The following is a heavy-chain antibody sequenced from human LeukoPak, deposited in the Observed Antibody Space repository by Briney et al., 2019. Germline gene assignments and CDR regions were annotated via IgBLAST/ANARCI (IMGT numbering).Heavy chain of an antibody. D-gene: IGHD2-2*01. J-gene: IGHJ4*02. CDR2: INHSGST. CDR3: ARSLGYCSSTSCEGQFDY. Sequence: PSETLSLTCAVYGGSFSGYYWSWIRQPPGKGLEWIGEINHSGSTNYNPSLKSRVTISVDTSKNQFSLKLSSVTAADTAVYYCARSLGYCSSTSCEGQFDYWGQGTLVTVSS. CDR1: GGSFSGYY. V-gene: IGHV4-34*01.